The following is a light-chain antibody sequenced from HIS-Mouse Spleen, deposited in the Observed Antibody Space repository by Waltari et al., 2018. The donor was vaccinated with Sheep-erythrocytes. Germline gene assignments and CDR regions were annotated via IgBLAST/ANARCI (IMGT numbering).Light chain of an antibody. CDR1: SSDVGGYNY. J-gene: IGLJ1*01. V-gene: IGLV2-11*01. Sequence: QSALTQPRSVSGSPGQSVTISCTGTSSDVGGYNYVSWYQQHPGQAPKLIIYDVSKRPSGVPDRFSGSKSGNTASLTISGLQAEDEADYYCCSYAGSYNHVFATGTKVTVL. CDR3: CSYAGSYNHV. CDR2: DVS.